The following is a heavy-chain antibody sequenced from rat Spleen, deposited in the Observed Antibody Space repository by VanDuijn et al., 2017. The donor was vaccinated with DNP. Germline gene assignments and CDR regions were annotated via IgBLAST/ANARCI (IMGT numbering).Heavy chain of an antibody. D-gene: IGHD5-1*01. CDR3: AIQLGVFDY. Sequence: VQLQESGPGLVKPSQSLSLTCSVTGYSITSNHKWTWIRKFPGNELEWMGYINNAGSTNYNPSLKSRFPITRDTSKNQFFLQVNSVRNEATATYYCAIQLGVFDYWGQGVMVIVSS. CDR2: INNAGST. J-gene: IGHJ2*01. V-gene: IGHV3-3*01. CDR1: GYSITSNHK.